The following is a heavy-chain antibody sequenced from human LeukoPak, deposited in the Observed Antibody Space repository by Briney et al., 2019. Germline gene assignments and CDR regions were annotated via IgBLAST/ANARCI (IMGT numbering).Heavy chain of an antibody. CDR2: ISYDGSNK. D-gene: IGHD1-26*01. CDR3: AKDREWELTFDY. J-gene: IGHJ4*02. V-gene: IGHV3-30*04. CDR1: GFTFSSYA. Sequence: GGSLRLSCAASGFTFSSYAMHWVRQAPGKGLEWVAVISYDGSNKYYADSVKGRFTISRDNSKNTLYLQMNSLRAEDTAVYYCAKDREWELTFDYWGQGTLVTVCS.